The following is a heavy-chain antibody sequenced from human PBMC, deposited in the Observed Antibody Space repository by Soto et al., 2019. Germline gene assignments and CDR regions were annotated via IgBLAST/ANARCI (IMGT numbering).Heavy chain of an antibody. D-gene: IGHD3-10*01. V-gene: IGHV2-5*02. CDR1: GFSLSSSGVG. Sequence: QITLKESGPTLMKPTQTLTLTCTFSGFSLSSSGVGVGWIRQPPEKALEWLGLIYGDDNTLYSPSMKSRATLTKDTSKNQVVLLMTKMDPLDTATYYCVHRGGFGELLYWGQGALVTVSS. CDR2: IYGDDNT. J-gene: IGHJ4*02. CDR3: VHRGGFGELLY.